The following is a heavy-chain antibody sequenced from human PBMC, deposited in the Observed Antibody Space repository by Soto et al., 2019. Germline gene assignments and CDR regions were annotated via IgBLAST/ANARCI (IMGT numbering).Heavy chain of an antibody. D-gene: IGHD2-2*01. CDR2: INNDRSHT. CDR1: GFTFSSYW. J-gene: IGHJ5*01. V-gene: IGHV3-74*01. Sequence: EVQLVEAGGGLVQAGGSLRLACAASGFTFSSYWMHWVRHGPGNGLVWVSRINNDRSHTSYADSVKGRFTISRDNARNTLYLEMNSLRAEDTAVYYCARDGHCITTSCYGNWFDSWGQGTLVTVSS. CDR3: ARDGHCITTSCYGNWFDS.